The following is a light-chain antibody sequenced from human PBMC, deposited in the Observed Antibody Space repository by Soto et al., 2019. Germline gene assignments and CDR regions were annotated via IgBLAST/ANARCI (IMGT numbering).Light chain of an antibody. Sequence: DIQMTQSPSSLSASVGDRVTITCRASQSISNYLSWYQQKPGIAPKLLIYGASNLQSGVPSRFTGSGSGTDFTLTISSLQPEDFATYSCHQSYSTPDTFGQGTRLEIK. V-gene: IGKV1-39*01. CDR1: QSISNY. CDR2: GAS. J-gene: IGKJ5*01. CDR3: HQSYSTPDT.